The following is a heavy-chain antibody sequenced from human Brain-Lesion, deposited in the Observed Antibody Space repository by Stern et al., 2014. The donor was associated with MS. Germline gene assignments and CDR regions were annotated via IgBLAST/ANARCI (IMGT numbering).Heavy chain of an antibody. CDR2: INPNTGVT. J-gene: IGHJ4*02. V-gene: IGHV1-2*04. CDR3: ARGYPFFDN. CDR1: GYTFTGFF. Sequence: VQLLESGAEVKKPGASVKVSCTASGYTFTGFFLHWVRQAPGQGLEWVGWINPNTGVTKSAQKFQGWVTLTRDTSINTVYMELNRLKSDDTAVFYCARGYPFFDNWGQGTLGTVS. D-gene: IGHD2-15*01.